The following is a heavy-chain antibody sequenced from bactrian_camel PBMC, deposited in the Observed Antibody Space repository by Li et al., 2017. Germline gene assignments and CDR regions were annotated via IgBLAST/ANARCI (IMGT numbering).Heavy chain of an antibody. Sequence: HVQLVESGGGSVKAGESLKLSCVAFGGTYSSYRSYCMAWFRQAPGKEREGVAAIGMDGRTSAADSVKGRFTISKDNAKNTLYLQMDDLKPEDTAMYYCAAEIQSSGLCRVWLLGDFGYRGRGTQVTVS. CDR2: IGMDGRT. J-gene: IGHJ6*01. CDR3: AAEIQSSGLCRVWLLGDFGY. CDR1: GGTYSSYRSYC. V-gene: IGHV3S57*01. D-gene: IGHD2*01.